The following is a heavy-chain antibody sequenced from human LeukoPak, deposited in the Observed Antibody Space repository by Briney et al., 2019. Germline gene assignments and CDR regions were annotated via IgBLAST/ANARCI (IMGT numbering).Heavy chain of an antibody. CDR2: IYHSGST. CDR3: AATAYYGMDV. Sequence: TLSLTCAVSGGSISSGGYPWSWIRQPPGKGVEWIGYIYHSGSTYYNPSLKSRVTISVDRSKNQFSLKLSSVTAADTAVYYCAATAYYGMDVWGQGTTVTVSS. J-gene: IGHJ6*02. V-gene: IGHV4-30-2*01. CDR1: GGSISSGGYP.